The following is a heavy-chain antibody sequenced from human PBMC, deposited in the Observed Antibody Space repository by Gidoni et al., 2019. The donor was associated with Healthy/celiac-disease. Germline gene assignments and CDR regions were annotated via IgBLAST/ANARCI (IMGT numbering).Heavy chain of an antibody. CDR3: ARVRGYRDAFDI. J-gene: IGHJ3*02. V-gene: IGHV1-2*02. CDR1: GYTFTGYY. CDR2: INPNSG. D-gene: IGHD3-10*01. Sequence: QVQLVQAGAAVKKPGASVKVSCKASGYTFTGYYLHWVRQAPGQGLEWMGWINPNSGDTSISTAYMELSRLRSDDTAVYYCARVRGYRDAFDIWGQGTMVTVSS.